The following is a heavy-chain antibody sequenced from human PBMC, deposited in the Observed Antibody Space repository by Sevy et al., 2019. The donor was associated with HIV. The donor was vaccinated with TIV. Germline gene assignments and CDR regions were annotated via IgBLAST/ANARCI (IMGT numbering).Heavy chain of an antibody. V-gene: IGHV3-30*18. CDR3: AKERADSSRAFDY. Sequence: GGSLRLSCAASGFTFNNSDIHWVRQAPGKGLEWVAIISYDGNNKHYAGSVLGRFSMSRDNSKNTLFLQMNSLGTDDTAIYYCAKERADSSRAFDYWGQGTLVTVSS. CDR2: ISYDGNNK. D-gene: IGHD6-6*01. J-gene: IGHJ4*02. CDR1: GFTFNNSD.